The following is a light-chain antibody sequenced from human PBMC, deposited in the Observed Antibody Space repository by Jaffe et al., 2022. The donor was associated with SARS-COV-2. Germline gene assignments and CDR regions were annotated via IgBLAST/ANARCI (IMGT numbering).Light chain of an antibody. V-gene: IGKV3-15*01. CDR3: QQYNDWPPV. CDR1: QSVSTN. Sequence: VVTQSPATLSVPPGERATLSCRASQSVSTNLAWYQQKPGQAPRLLISGASTRATGIPARFSGSGSGTEFTLTISSLQSEDFAVYYCQQYNDWPPVFGPGTKVDIK. CDR2: GAS. J-gene: IGKJ3*01.